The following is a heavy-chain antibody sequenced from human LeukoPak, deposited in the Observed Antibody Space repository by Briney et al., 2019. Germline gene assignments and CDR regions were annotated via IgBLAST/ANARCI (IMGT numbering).Heavy chain of an antibody. CDR2: IIPILGIA. CDR1: GGTFSSYA. J-gene: IGHJ3*02. V-gene: IGHV1-69*04. CDR3: ARGVSAGAFDI. Sequence: SVKVSCKASGGTFSSYAISWVRQAPGQGLEWMGRIIPILGIANYAQKFQGRVTITADKSTSTAYMELSSLRSEDTAVYYCARGVSAGAFDIWGQGTMVTVSS.